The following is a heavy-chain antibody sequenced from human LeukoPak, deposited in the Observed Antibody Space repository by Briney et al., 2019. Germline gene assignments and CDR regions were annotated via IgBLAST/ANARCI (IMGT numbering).Heavy chain of an antibody. CDR1: GFTVSNNY. V-gene: IGHV3-66*01. CDR2: IYSGGTT. Sequence: GGSLRLSCAASGFTVSNNYMTWVRQAPGKGLEWVSVIYSGGTTNYADSVKGRFTISRDNPKNTLYLQMNSLRAEDTAVYYCARDWFGGAFDIWGQGTMVTVAS. J-gene: IGHJ3*02. D-gene: IGHD3-10*01. CDR3: ARDWFGGAFDI.